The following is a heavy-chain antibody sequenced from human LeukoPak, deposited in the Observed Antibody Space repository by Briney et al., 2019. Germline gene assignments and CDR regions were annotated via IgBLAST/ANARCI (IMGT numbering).Heavy chain of an antibody. Sequence: PGGSLRLSCAASGFTFSTYATSWVRQAPGKGLEWVSVVGGNGDSTYYADSVKGRFTISRDISKNTLYLQMNSLRAEDTAVYYCAKGTSVSCYGSLDYWGQGTLVTVSS. J-gene: IGHJ4*02. CDR3: AKGTSVSCYGSLDY. D-gene: IGHD2-15*01. CDR1: GFTFSTYA. V-gene: IGHV3-23*01. CDR2: VGGNGDST.